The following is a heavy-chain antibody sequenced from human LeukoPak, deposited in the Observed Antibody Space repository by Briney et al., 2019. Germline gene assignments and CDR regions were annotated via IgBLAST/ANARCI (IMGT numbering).Heavy chain of an antibody. V-gene: IGHV3-53*01. CDR2: TYSGGTT. CDR3: ARATLGRDGFDY. CDR1: GFTFSSYG. J-gene: IGHJ4*02. Sequence: PGGSLRLSCAASGFTFSSYGMHWVRQAPGKGLDWVSITYSGGTTYYADSVKGRFTISRDNSKNTLYLQMNSLRAEDTAVYYCARATLGRDGFDYWGQGILVTVSS.